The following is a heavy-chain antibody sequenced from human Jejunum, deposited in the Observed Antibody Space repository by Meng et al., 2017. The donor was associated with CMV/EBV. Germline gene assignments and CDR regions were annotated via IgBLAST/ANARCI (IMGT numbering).Heavy chain of an antibody. CDR2: ISGGGGST. Sequence: EVQLLESGGGFVQPGGSLRLSCEASGFTFSSYVMSWVRQAPGKGLEWVSAISGGGGSTYYADSVKGRFTISRDNSKNTLYLHMNSLRAEDTAVYYCAKFRNGAARNFDYWGQGTLVTVSS. J-gene: IGHJ4*02. V-gene: IGHV3-23*01. CDR1: GFTFSSYV. CDR3: AKFRNGAARNFDY. D-gene: IGHD6-6*01.